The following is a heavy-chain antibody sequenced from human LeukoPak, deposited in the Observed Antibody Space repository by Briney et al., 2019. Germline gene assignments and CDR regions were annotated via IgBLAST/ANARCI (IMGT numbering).Heavy chain of an antibody. CDR2: LSSDGVST. J-gene: IGHJ6*03. CDR3: ARVRGSSWSFYYMDV. D-gene: IGHD6-6*01. V-gene: IGHV3-64*01. Sequence: GGSLRLSCAASGFTLSSYAMDWVRQAPGKGLEFVSGLSSDGVSTYYANSVRGSYTISRDDFKNTLYLQMGSLTTEDLGVYYCARVRGSSWSFYYMDVWGKGTTVTVSS. CDR1: GFTLSSYA.